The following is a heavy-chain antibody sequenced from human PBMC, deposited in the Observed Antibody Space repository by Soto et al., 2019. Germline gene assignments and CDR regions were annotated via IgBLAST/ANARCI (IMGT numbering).Heavy chain of an antibody. Sequence: QVQLQESGPGLMKPSGTLSLTCAVSGGSITSNWWSWFRQPPGKGLEWIAEIFHTGSANYNPSLMGRLTISMDKSRNHLSLNLNSVTAPDTAVYYCARHIAVSGTRGFDHWGQGTLVTVSS. CDR3: ARHIAVSGTRGFDH. V-gene: IGHV4-4*02. CDR2: IFHTGSA. D-gene: IGHD2-21*01. J-gene: IGHJ4*02. CDR1: GGSITSNW.